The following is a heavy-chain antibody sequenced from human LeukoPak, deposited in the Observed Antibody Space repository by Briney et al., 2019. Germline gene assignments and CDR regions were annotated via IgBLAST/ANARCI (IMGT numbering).Heavy chain of an antibody. V-gene: IGHV4-34*01. D-gene: IGHD6-25*01. CDR3: AKFSGYMDV. CDR2: TNHSGST. J-gene: IGHJ6*03. Sequence: PSETLSLTCAVYGGSFSGYYWSWIRQPPGKGLEWIGETNHSGSTNYNPSLKSRVTISVDTSKNQFSLKLSSVTAADTAVYYCAKFSGYMDVWGKGTTVTVSS. CDR1: GGSFSGYY.